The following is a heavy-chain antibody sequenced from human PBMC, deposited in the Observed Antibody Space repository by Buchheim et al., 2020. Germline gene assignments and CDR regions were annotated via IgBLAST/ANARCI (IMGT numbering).Heavy chain of an antibody. J-gene: IGHJ6*02. Sequence: QVQVVESGGGVVQSGRSLRLSCTASGFTFSSSAMHWVRQAPGKGLEWMAVISHDGRNKYYADFVEGRVTFSRDNSKNTLYLQINSLREDGTAVYYCASFSRAGNFYHGLDVWGQGT. V-gene: IGHV3-30*04. CDR3: ASFSRAGNFYHGLDV. CDR1: GFTFSSSA. CDR2: ISHDGRNK.